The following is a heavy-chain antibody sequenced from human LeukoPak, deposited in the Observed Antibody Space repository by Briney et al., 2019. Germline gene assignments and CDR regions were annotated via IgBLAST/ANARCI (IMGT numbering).Heavy chain of an antibody. CDR2: ISSSSSTI. V-gene: IGHV3-48*01. CDR3: AKTGERDY. Sequence: PGGSLRLSCAASGFTFSSYSMNWVRQAPGKGLEWVSYISSSSSTIYYADSVKGRFTISRDNAKNSLYLQMNSLRAEDTAVYYCAKTGERDYWGRGTLVTVSS. D-gene: IGHD7-27*01. CDR1: GFTFSSYS. J-gene: IGHJ4*02.